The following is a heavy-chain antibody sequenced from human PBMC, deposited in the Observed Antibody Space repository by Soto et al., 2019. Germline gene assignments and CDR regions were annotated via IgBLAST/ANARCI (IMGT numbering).Heavy chain of an antibody. V-gene: IGHV3-15*01. CDR2: IKSKTDGETT. CDR1: GFTFSNAW. D-gene: IGHD1-1*01. Sequence: EEQLVESGGGLVKPGGSLRLSCAASGFTFSNAWMNWVRQAPGKGLEWVGRIKSKTDGETTDYAAPVKGRFTISRDDSKNTVYLQMNNLKTEDTAVYYCSTGGYFLDYWGQGTLVTVSS. J-gene: IGHJ4*02. CDR3: STGGYFLDY.